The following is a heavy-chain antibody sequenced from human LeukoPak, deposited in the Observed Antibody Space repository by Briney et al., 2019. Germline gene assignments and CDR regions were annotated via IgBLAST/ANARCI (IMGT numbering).Heavy chain of an antibody. CDR2: ISDAGTFI. CDR1: GFIFTSYT. Sequence: GGSLRLSCEASGFIFTSYTLNWVRQAPGKGLEWVASISDAGTFIYYADSVKGRFTISRDNAKNSLYLQMNSLRAEDTAVYYCARVFFNQYGMDVWGQGTTVTVSS. D-gene: IGHD1-14*01. V-gene: IGHV3-21*01. CDR3: ARVFFNQYGMDV. J-gene: IGHJ6*02.